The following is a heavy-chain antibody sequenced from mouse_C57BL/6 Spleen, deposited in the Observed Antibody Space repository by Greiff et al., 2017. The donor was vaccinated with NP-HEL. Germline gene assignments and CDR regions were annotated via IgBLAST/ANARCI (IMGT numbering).Heavy chain of an antibody. Sequence: VQLQQPGAELVMPGASVKLSCKASGYTFTSYWMHWVKQRPGQGLEWIGEIDPSDSYTNYNQKFKGKSTLTVDKSSSTAYMQLSSLTSEDSAVYYCARKLVGYFDVWGTGTTVTVSS. CDR2: IDPSDSYT. V-gene: IGHV1-69*01. D-gene: IGHD1-1*02. CDR3: ARKLVGYFDV. J-gene: IGHJ1*03. CDR1: GYTFTSYW.